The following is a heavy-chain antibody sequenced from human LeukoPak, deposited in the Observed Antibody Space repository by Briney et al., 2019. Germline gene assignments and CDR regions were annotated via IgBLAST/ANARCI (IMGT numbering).Heavy chain of an antibody. CDR1: GGTFSSYA. V-gene: IGHV1-69*04. D-gene: IGHD3-22*01. CDR2: IIPILGIA. Sequence: GASVKVSCKASGGTFSSYAISWVRQAPGQGLEWMGRIIPILGIANYAQKFQGRVTITADKSTSTAYMELSSLRSEDTAVYYCARVGRISSGYYFAYWGQGTLVTVSS. CDR3: ARVGRISSGYYFAY. J-gene: IGHJ4*02.